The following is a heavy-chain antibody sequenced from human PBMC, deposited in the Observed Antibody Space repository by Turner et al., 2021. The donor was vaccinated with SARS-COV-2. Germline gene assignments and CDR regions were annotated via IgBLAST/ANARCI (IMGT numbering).Heavy chain of an antibody. D-gene: IGHD2-2*01. CDR1: GGSFSGYF. V-gene: IGHV4-34*01. CDR2: INHRSST. CDR3: TKSLVPAGRGYNWFDP. J-gene: IGHJ5*02. Sequence: QAQLQQWGAGLLKPSETLSLTCAVPGGSFSGYFWTWIRQPPGKGLEWIGEINHRSSTNYNPSLKSRVTLSVDMSKNQFSLKLTSVTAADTAVYYCTKSLVPAGRGYNWFDPWGQGTLVTVSS.